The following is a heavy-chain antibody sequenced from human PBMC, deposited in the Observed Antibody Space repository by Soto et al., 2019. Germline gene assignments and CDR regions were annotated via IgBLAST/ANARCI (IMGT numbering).Heavy chain of an antibody. CDR1: GFMFKSYV. CDR2: TSYDGNNK. Sequence: QLQLVESGGGVVQPGTSLRLSCTASGFMFKSYVMHWVRQAPGKGLEWVALTSYDGNNKYYGDSVKGRFTVSRDNSKNTLHVQMDSLRPEATALYYGARWGTWGGVDLWGQGTVVSVSS. V-gene: IGHV3-30*19. D-gene: IGHD3-16*01. J-gene: IGHJ4*02. CDR3: ARWGTWGGVDL.